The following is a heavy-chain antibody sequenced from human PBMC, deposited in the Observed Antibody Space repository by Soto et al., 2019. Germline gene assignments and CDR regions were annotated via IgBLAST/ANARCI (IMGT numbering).Heavy chain of an antibody. CDR1: GFTFSSYE. J-gene: IGHJ6*02. Sequence: QPGWSLGLSCAASGFTFSSYEMNWVRQAPGKGLEWVSYISSSGSTIYYADSVKGRFTISRDNAKNSLYLQMNSLRAEDTAVYYCARDPPYYYYYGMDVWGQGTTVTVSS. CDR3: ARDPPYYYYYGMDV. V-gene: IGHV3-48*03. CDR2: ISSSGSTI.